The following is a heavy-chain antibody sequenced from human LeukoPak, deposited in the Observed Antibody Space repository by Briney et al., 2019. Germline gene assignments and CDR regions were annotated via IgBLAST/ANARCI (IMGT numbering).Heavy chain of an antibody. CDR2: IKQDGSEK. V-gene: IGHV3-7*03. CDR1: GFTFSSYW. Sequence: PGGSLRLSCAASGFTFSSYWMSWVRQAPGKGLEWVANIKQDGSEKYYVDSVKGRFTISRDNAKNSLYLQMNSLRAEDTAVYYCAKDPGNVEDLHWGQGTLVTVSS. D-gene: IGHD3-3*01. CDR3: AKDPGNVEDLH. J-gene: IGHJ1*01.